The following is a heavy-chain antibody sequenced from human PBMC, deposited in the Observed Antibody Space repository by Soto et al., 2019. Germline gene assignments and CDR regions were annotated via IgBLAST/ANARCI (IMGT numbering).Heavy chain of an antibody. CDR2: ISSSSSYI. CDR3: ARAISGYSSSWYWYFDY. J-gene: IGHJ4*02. D-gene: IGHD6-13*01. CDR1: GFTFSSYS. V-gene: IGHV3-21*01. Sequence: GGSLRLSCAASGFTFSSYSMNWVRQAPGKGLEWVSSISSSSSYIYYADSVKGRFTISRDNAKNSLYLQMNSLRAEDTAVYYCARAISGYSSSWYWYFDYWGQGTLVTVSS.